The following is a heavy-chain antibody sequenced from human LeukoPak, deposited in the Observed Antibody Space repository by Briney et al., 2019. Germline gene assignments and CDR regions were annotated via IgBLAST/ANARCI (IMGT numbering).Heavy chain of an antibody. CDR3: ARVWYGGNSGSPFGY. V-gene: IGHV1-2*02. CDR1: GYTFTGYY. Sequence: ASVKFSCKASGYTFTGYYMHWVRQAPGQGLEWMGWINPNSGGTNYAQKFQGRVTMTRDTSISSAYMELSRLRSDDTAVYYCARVWYGGNSGSPFGYWGQGTLVTVSS. D-gene: IGHD4-23*01. J-gene: IGHJ4*02. CDR2: INPNSGGT.